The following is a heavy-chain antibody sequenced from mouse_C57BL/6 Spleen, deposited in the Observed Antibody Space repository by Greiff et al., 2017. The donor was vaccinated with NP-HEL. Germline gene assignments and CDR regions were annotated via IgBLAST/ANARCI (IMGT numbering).Heavy chain of an antibody. CDR2: IDPSDSYT. J-gene: IGHJ1*03. CDR1: GYTFTSYW. CDR3: ARSKLRSIYWYFDV. D-gene: IGHD1-1*01. V-gene: IGHV1-59*01. Sequence: VKLQESGAELVRPGTSVKLSCKASGYTFTSYWMHWVKQRPGQGLEWIGVIDPSDSYTNYNQKFKGKATLTVDTSSSTAYMQLSSLTSEDSAVYYCARSKLRSIYWYFDVWGTGTTVTVSS.